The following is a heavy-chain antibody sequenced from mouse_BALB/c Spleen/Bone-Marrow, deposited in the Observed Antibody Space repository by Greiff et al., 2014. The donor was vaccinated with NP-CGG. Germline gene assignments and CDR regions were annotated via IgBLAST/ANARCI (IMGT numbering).Heavy chain of an antibody. CDR2: INPSSGCT. Sequence: LVESGAELARPGAPVKMSCKASGYSFTSYTMHWVKQRPGQGLEWIGYINPSSGCTNYNQKFKDKATLTADKSSSTAYMQLSSLTSEDSAVYYCARGWDYEGYFDYWGQGTTLTVSS. V-gene: IGHV1-4*01. CDR3: ARGWDYEGYFDY. D-gene: IGHD2-4*01. J-gene: IGHJ2*01. CDR1: GYSFTSYT.